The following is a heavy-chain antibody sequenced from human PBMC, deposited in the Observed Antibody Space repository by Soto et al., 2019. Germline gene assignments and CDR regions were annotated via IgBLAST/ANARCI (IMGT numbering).Heavy chain of an antibody. D-gene: IGHD3-16*02. CDR1: GGSVSSGSYY. CDR3: ARDPRYYDYIWGSYRPDAFDI. V-gene: IGHV4-61*01. Sequence: SETLSLTCTVSGGSVSSGSYYWSWIRQPPGKGLEWIGYIYYSGSTNYNPSLKSRVTISVDTSKNQFSLKLSSVTAADTAVYYCARDPRYYDYIWGSYRPDAFDIWGQGTMVTVSS. J-gene: IGHJ3*02. CDR2: IYYSGST.